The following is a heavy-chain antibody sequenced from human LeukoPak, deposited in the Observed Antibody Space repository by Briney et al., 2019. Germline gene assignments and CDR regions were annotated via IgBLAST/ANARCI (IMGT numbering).Heavy chain of an antibody. CDR2: ISSSSSYI. CDR1: GFTFSSYS. J-gene: IGHJ5*02. CDR3: ARDVRSSTSVGPNWFDP. D-gene: IGHD2-2*01. V-gene: IGHV3-21*01. Sequence: GGSLRLSCAASGFTFSSYSMNWVRQAPGKGLEWVSSISSSSSYIYYADSVKGRFTISRDNAKNSLYLQMNSLRAEDTAVYYCARDVRSSTSVGPNWFDPWGQGTLVTVSS.